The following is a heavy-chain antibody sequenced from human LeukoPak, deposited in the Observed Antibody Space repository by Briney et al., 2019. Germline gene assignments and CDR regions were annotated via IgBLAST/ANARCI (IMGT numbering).Heavy chain of an antibody. CDR2: TYTSGSS. CDR3: ARGGGYGRNWFDP. CDR1: GGSISSYD. J-gene: IGHJ5*02. Sequence: PSETLSLTCIVSGGSISSYDWSWIRQPAGKRLEWIGHTYTSGSSNYNPSLKSRVTMPVDTSNNQFSLKLNSVTAADTAVYYCARGGGYGRNWFDPWGQGTLVIVSS. D-gene: IGHD2-15*01. V-gene: IGHV4-4*07.